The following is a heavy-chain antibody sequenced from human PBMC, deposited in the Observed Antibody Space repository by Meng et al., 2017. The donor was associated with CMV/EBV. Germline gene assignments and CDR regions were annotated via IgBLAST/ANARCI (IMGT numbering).Heavy chain of an antibody. D-gene: IGHD3-10*01. CDR3: AREGHYYGSGSYYKVFDY. CDR1: FTFSSNY. Sequence: FTFSSNYINWVRQDPWKGLQLVSFIYSGGSTYYADSVKGRFTISRDNSKNTLYLQMNSLRAEDTAVYYCAREGHYYGSGSYYKVFDYWGQGTLVTVSS. V-gene: IGHV3-53*05. J-gene: IGHJ4*02. CDR2: IYSGGST.